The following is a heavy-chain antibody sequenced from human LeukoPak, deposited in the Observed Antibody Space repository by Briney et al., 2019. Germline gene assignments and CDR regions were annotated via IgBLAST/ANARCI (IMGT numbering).Heavy chain of an antibody. Sequence: PSETLSLTCTVSGGSISSYYWSWIRQPPGKGPEWIGYIYYSGSTNYNPSLKSRVTISVDTSKNQFSLKLSSVTAADTAVYYCARVGYCSSTSACGMDVWGQGTTVTVSS. CDR3: ARVGYCSSTSACGMDV. CDR1: GGSISSYY. CDR2: IYYSGST. V-gene: IGHV4-59*01. J-gene: IGHJ6*02. D-gene: IGHD2-2*01.